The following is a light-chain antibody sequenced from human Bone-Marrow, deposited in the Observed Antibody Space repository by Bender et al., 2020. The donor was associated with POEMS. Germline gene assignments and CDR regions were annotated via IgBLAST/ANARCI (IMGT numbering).Light chain of an antibody. J-gene: IGLJ1*01. Sequence: QSALTQPPSASGSPGQSVTISCNGDSSDLDYFNYVSWFQRHPGKAPKLLIYEVSERPSGVPDRFSGSKSGNTASLTISGLRAEDEADYYCSSFTLSDAVIFGSGTWVTVL. V-gene: IGLV2-8*01. CDR1: SSDLDYFNY. CDR3: SSFTLSDAVI. CDR2: EVS.